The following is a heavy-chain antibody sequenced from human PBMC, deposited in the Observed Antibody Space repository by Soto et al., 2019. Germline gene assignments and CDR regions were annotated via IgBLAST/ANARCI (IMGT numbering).Heavy chain of an antibody. J-gene: IGHJ4*02. CDR1: GFTFSSYA. Sequence: GESLKISCAASGFTFSSYAMHWVRQAPGKGLEWVAVISYDGSNKYYADSVKGRFTISRDNSKNTLYLQMNSLRAEDTAVYYCARAPSMIVVVTYFDYWGQGTLVTVSS. V-gene: IGHV3-30-3*01. CDR2: ISYDGSNK. CDR3: ARAPSMIVVVTYFDY. D-gene: IGHD3-22*01.